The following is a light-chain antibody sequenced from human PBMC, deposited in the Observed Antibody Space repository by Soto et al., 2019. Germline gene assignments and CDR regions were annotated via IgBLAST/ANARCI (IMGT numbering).Light chain of an antibody. V-gene: IGLV1-47*02. CDR3: AAWDDRLRAVL. Sequence: QLVLTQPPSASGTPGQRVTISCSGSSSNIGSYYVYWYQQLPGTAPKLLIYGDNQRPSGVPDRLSGSKSGTSASLAISGLRSEDEADYYCAAWDDRLRAVLFGGGTKLTVL. CDR2: GDN. J-gene: IGLJ2*01. CDR1: SSNIGSYY.